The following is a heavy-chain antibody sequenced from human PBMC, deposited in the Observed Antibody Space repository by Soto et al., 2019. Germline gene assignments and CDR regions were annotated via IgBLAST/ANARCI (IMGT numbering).Heavy chain of an antibody. D-gene: IGHD3-10*01. CDR3: ASLLWFGELLSYYYGMDV. V-gene: IGHV1-69*01. J-gene: IGHJ6*02. CDR1: GGTFSSYA. CDR2: IIPIFGTA. Sequence: QVQLVQSGAEVKKPGSSVKVSCKASGGTFSSYAISWVRQAPGQGLEWMGGIIPIFGTANYAQKFQGRVTITADESTSTAYMELSSLRSEDTAVYYCASLLWFGELLSYYYGMDVWGQGTTVTVSS.